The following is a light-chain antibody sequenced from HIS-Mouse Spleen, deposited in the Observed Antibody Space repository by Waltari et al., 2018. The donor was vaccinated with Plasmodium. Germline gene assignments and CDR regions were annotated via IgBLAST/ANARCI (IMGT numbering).Light chain of an antibody. Sequence: SYELTQPPSVSVSPGQTARITCSGDALPTKSAYWYQLKSGQAPVLVIYEDSKRPSGTPERFSGSSSGTMATLTISGAQVEDEADYYCYSTDSSGNHRVFGGGTKLTVL. CDR1: ALPTKS. CDR2: EDS. CDR3: YSTDSSGNHRV. V-gene: IGLV3-10*01. J-gene: IGLJ3*02.